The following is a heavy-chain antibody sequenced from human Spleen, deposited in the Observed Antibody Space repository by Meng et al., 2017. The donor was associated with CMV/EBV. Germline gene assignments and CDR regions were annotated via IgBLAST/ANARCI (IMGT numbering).Heavy chain of an antibody. D-gene: IGHD4-11*01. Sequence: GESLKISCAASGFTFSSYWMSWVRQAPGKGLEWVANIKPDGGEKYYVDSVKGRFTISRDNAKNSLYLQMNSLRAEDTAVYYCAHSPDYWGQGTLVTVSS. CDR3: AHSPDY. CDR2: IKPDGGEK. CDR1: GFTFSSYW. V-gene: IGHV3-7*01. J-gene: IGHJ4*02.